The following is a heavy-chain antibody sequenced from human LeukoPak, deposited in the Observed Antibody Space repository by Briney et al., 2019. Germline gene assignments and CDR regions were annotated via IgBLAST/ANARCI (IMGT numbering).Heavy chain of an antibody. J-gene: IGHJ4*02. CDR2: ISGSGGST. Sequence: PGGSLRLSCAASGFTFSSYAMSWVRQAPGKGLEWVSAISGSGGSTYYADSVKGRFTISRDNSKNTLYLQMNSLRAEDTAVYYCAKDQKIVVVITHDYWGQGTLVTVSS. CDR3: AKDQKIVVVITHDY. V-gene: IGHV3-23*01. D-gene: IGHD3-22*01. CDR1: GFTFSSYA.